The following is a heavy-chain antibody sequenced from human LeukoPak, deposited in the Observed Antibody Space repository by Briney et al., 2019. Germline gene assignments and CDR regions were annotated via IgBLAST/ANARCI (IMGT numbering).Heavy chain of an antibody. V-gene: IGHV3-21*04. CDR3: ARDLLGDTVTTRRCDY. CDR2: ISSSSSYI. J-gene: IGHJ4*02. Sequence: GGSLRLSCAASGFTFSSYSMNWVRQAPGKGLEWVSSISSSSSYIYYADSVKGRFTISRDNAKNSLYLQMNSLRAEDMAVYYCARDLLGDTVTTRRCDYWGQGTLVTVSS. D-gene: IGHD4-17*01. CDR1: GFTFSSYS.